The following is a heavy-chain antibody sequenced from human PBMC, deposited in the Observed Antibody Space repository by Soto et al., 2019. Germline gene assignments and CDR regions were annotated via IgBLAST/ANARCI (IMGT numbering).Heavy chain of an antibody. CDR2: INHSGST. Sequence: SETLCLTCAVYGGSFGGYYWSWIRQPPGKGLEWIGEINHSGSTNYNPSLKSRVTISVDTSKNQFSLKLSSVTAADTAVYYCARGKRIAARIGEIDYWGQGTLVTVSS. CDR3: ARGKRIAARIGEIDY. V-gene: IGHV4-34*01. CDR1: GGSFGGYY. J-gene: IGHJ4*02. D-gene: IGHD6-6*01.